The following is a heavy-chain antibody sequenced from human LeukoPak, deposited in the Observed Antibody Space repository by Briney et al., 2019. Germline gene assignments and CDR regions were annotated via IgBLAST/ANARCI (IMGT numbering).Heavy chain of an antibody. D-gene: IGHD4-23*01. Sequence: EASVKVSCKASGGTFSSYAISWVRQAPGQGLEWMGGIIPIFGTANYAQKFQGRVTITADESTSTAYMELSSLRSEDTAVYYCARGGTTLAHFDYWGQGTLVTVSS. CDR2: IIPIFGTA. V-gene: IGHV1-69*01. CDR1: GGTFSSYA. CDR3: ARGGTTLAHFDY. J-gene: IGHJ4*02.